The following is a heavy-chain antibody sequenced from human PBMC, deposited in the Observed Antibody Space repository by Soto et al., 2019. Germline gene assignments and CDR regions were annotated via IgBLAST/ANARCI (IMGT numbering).Heavy chain of an antibody. Sequence: ASVKVSCKASGYTFTSYGISWVRQAPGQGLEWMGWISAYNGNTNYAQKLQGRVTMTTDTSTSSAYMELRSLRSDDMAVYYCARVPGAWYYGSGSSSDAFDIWGQGTMVTVSS. J-gene: IGHJ3*02. CDR1: GYTFTSYG. CDR2: ISAYNGNT. CDR3: ARVPGAWYYGSGSSSDAFDI. V-gene: IGHV1-18*03. D-gene: IGHD3-10*01.